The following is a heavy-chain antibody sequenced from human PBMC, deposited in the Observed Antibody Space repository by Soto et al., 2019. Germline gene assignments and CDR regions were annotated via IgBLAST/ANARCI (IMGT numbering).Heavy chain of an antibody. J-gene: IGHJ4*02. CDR3: ARAVCERGSCYNDY. CDR2: ISYDGSNK. V-gene: IGHV3-30-3*01. CDR1: GFTFSSYA. D-gene: IGHD2-15*01. Sequence: QVQMVESGGGVVQPGRSLRLSCAASGFTFSSYAMHWVRQAPGKGLEWVAVISYDGSNKYYADSVKGRFTISRDNSKNTLYLQMNSLRAEDTAVYYCARAVCERGSCYNDYWGQGTLVTVSS.